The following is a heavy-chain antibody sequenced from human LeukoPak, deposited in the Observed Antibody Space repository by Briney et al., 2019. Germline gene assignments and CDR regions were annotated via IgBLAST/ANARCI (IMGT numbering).Heavy chain of an antibody. CDR3: ARDGRQWLALNWFDP. CDR2: IWYDGSNK. CDR1: GFTFSYHS. Sequence: PGGSLRLSCAASGFTFSYHSMNWVRQAPGKGLEWVAVIWYDGSNKYYADSVKGRFTISRDNSKNTLYLQMNSLRAEDTAVYYCARDGRQWLALNWFDPWGQGTLVTVSS. V-gene: IGHV3-33*08. D-gene: IGHD6-19*01. J-gene: IGHJ5*02.